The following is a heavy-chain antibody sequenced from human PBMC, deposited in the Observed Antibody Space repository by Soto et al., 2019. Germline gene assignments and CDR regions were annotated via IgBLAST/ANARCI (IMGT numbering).Heavy chain of an antibody. D-gene: IGHD2-2*01. J-gene: IGHJ6*02. CDR1: GGSISSSNW. CDR2: IYHSGST. CDR3: ASSVPAAPYYYYYGMDV. V-gene: IGHV4-4*02. Sequence: QVQLQESGPGLVKPSGTLSLTCAVSGGSISSSNWWSWVRQPPGKGLEWIGEIYHSGSTNYNPSLKSRVTISVDKSKNQFSLKLRSVTAADTAVYYCASSVPAAPYYYYYGMDVWGQGTTVTVSS.